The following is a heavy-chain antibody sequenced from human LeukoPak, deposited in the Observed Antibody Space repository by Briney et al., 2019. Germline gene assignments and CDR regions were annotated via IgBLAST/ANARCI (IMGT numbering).Heavy chain of an antibody. CDR1: GGSISSSSYY. V-gene: IGHV4-39*07. J-gene: IGHJ4*02. CDR2: IYYSGST. CDR3: ARDSPGYCSSTSCPGSFDY. D-gene: IGHD2-2*03. Sequence: SETLSLTCTVSGGSISSSSYYWGWIRQPPGKGLEWIGSIYYSGSTYYNPSLKSRVTISVDTSKNQFSLKLSSVTAADTAVYYCARDSPGYCSSTSCPGSFDYWGQGTLVTVSS.